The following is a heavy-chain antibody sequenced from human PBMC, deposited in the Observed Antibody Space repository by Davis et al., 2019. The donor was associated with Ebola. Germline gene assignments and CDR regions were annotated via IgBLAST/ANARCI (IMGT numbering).Heavy chain of an antibody. CDR1: GYTFTSYA. CDR3: ARVVPVDTIFGVATDAFDI. D-gene: IGHD3-3*01. CDR2: INAGNGNT. V-gene: IGHV1-3*01. Sequence: ASVKVSCKASGYTFTSYAMHWVRQAPGQRLEWMGWINAGNGNTKYSQKFQGRVTITRDTSASTAYMELSSLRSEDTAVYYCARVVPVDTIFGVATDAFDIWGQGTMVTVSS. J-gene: IGHJ3*02.